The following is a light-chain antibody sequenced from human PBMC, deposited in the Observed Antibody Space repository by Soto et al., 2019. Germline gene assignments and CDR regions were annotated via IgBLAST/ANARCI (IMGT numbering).Light chain of an antibody. Sequence: QSVLTQPAFGSGSPGHSITISCTGTSSDIGGSNYVSWYQQHPGKAPKLIIYEVTNRPSGVSDRFSGSKSDNTASLIISGLQAEDEAHYYSSSYRITTAVFGSGTKVTVL. J-gene: IGLJ1*01. CDR3: SSYRITTAV. V-gene: IGLV2-14*01. CDR2: EVT. CDR1: SSDIGGSNY.